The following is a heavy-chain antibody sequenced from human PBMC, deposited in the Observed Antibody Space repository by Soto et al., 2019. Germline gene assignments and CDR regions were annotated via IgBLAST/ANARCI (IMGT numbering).Heavy chain of an antibody. J-gene: IGHJ5*02. CDR3: TTRDSSWSLWGFDP. D-gene: IGHD6-13*01. V-gene: IGHV3-15*07. CDR1: GFTFSNAW. CDR2: IKSKTDGGTT. Sequence: GGSLRLSCAASGFTFSNAWMNWVRQAPGKGLEWVGRIKSKTDGGTTDYAAPVKGRFTIPRDDSKNTLYLQMNSLKTEDTAVYYCTTRDSSWSLWGFDPWGQGTLVTVSS.